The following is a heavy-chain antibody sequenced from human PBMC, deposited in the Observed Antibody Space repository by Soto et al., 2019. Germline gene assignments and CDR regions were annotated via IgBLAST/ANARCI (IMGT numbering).Heavy chain of an antibody. D-gene: IGHD2-15*01. Sequence: SETLSLTCTFSGGSISSGGYYWSWIRQHPGKGLEWIGYIYYSGSTYYNPSLKSRVTISVDTSKNQFSLKMSSVTAADTAVYYCAREIGGRGCSSGSCYPSYYNGMDVWGQGTTVTVSS. V-gene: IGHV4-31*03. J-gene: IGHJ6*02. CDR2: IYYSGST. CDR1: GGSISSGGYY. CDR3: AREIGGRGCSSGSCYPSYYNGMDV.